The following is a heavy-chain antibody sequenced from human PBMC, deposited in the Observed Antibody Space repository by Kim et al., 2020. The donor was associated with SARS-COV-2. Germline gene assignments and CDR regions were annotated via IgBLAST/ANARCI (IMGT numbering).Heavy chain of an antibody. V-gene: IGHV3-30-3*01. Sequence: GGSLRLSCAASGFTFSSYAMHWVRQAPGKGLEWVAVISYDGSNKYYADSVKGRFTISRDNSKNTLYLQMNSLRAEDTAVYYCARAGGGTYYYGMDGWGQG. CDR3: ARAGGGTYYYGMDG. CDR1: GFTFSSYA. D-gene: IGHD3-16*01. CDR2: ISYDGSNK. J-gene: IGHJ6*02.